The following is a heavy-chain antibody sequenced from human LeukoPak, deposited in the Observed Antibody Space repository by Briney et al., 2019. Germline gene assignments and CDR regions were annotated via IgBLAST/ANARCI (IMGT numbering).Heavy chain of an antibody. CDR2: ITGSGDTT. Sequence: QPGGSLRLSCTASGFIFGNYAMGWVRQAPGKGLEWVSAITGSGDTTYYADSVKGRFTIPRDNSKNTLYVEMNTLRAEDTAVYYCAKWGDYDILTGYYVSDFWGQGTLVTVSS. J-gene: IGHJ4*02. V-gene: IGHV3-23*01. D-gene: IGHD3-9*01. CDR3: AKWGDYDILTGYYVSDF. CDR1: GFIFGNYA.